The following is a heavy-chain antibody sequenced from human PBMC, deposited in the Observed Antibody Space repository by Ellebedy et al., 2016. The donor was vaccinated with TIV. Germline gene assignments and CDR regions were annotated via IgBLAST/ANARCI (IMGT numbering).Heavy chain of an antibody. CDR1: GFSISRCW. CDR3: VRQLTPIH. CDR2: INEGGSVD. Sequence: PGGSLRLSCAASGFSISRCWMSWVRQAPGRDLEWVANINEGGSVDDYADFVKGRFTISRDNGKNSVYLQMNSLRADDTAVYYCVRQLTPIHWGQGTLVTVSS. V-gene: IGHV3-7*03. D-gene: IGHD1-1*01. J-gene: IGHJ4*02.